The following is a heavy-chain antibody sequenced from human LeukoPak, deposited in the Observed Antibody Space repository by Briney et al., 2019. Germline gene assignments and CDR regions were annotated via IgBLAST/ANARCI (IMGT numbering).Heavy chain of an antibody. D-gene: IGHD3-3*01. Sequence: GGSLRLSCVGSGFTFSDYPMTWVRQAPGKGLEWVSAISGSRGYTYYADSVRGRFTISRDNAKNSLYLQMNSLRAEDTAVHYCAGKYYDFWSGSTNYYYYMDVWGKGTTVTVSS. CDR3: AGKYYDFWSGSTNYYYYMDV. V-gene: IGHV3-23*01. J-gene: IGHJ6*03. CDR1: GFTFSDYP. CDR2: ISGSRGYT.